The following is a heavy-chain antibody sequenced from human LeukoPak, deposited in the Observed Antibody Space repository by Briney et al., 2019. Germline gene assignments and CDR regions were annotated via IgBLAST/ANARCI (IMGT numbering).Heavy chain of an antibody. J-gene: IGHJ4*02. V-gene: IGHV1-2*02. D-gene: IGHD6-6*01. CDR2: INPNSGGT. CDR1: GYTFSGYY. CDR3: ARVGRAFTARSSFFDY. Sequence: ASVKVSCKASGYTFSGYYMHWVRQAPGQGLEWMGWINPNSGGTNYAQKFQGRVTMTRDTSISTAYMELIRLRSADTTVYYCARVGRAFTARSSFFDYWGQGTLVTVSS.